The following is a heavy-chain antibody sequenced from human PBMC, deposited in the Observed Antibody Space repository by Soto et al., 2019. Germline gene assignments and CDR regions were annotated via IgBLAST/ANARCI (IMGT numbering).Heavy chain of an antibody. D-gene: IGHD4-17*01. CDR2: ISDSGST. CDR3: ASHWDGAGDLYTFDY. V-gene: IGHV4-59*08. CDR1: GASISRYY. J-gene: IGHJ4*02. Sequence: QVRLQESGPGLVRPSETLSLTCSVSGASISRYYWSWIRQPPGKGLEWIGYISDSGSTNYNPSLKSRVTISEDTSKNQVSLKLSSVTAADTAVYYCASHWDGAGDLYTFDYWGQGTLVTVSS.